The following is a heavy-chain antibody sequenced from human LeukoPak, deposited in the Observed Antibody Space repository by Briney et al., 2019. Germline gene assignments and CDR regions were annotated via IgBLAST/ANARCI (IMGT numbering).Heavy chain of an antibody. CDR2: IYYSGST. CDR3: ASLQVGATSFDY. V-gene: IGHV4-59*01. D-gene: IGHD1-26*01. Sequence: SETLSLTCTVSGGSIGSYYWSWIRQPPGKGLEWIGYIYYSGSTNYNPSLKSRVTISVDTSKNQFSLKLSSVTAADTAVYYCASLQVGATSFDYWGQGTLVTVSS. CDR1: GGSIGSYY. J-gene: IGHJ4*02.